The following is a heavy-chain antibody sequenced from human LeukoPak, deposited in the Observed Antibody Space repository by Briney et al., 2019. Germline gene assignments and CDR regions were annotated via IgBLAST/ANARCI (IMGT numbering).Heavy chain of an antibody. CDR3: ARGLTNYVWGSYRFSHHPEDY. J-gene: IGHJ4*02. CDR1: GFTFSDYY. CDR2: ISSSGSTI. D-gene: IGHD3-16*02. Sequence: GGSLRLSCAASGFTFSDYYMSWIRQAPGKGLEWVSYISSSGSTIYYADSVKGRFTISRDNAKNSLYLQMNSLRAEDTAVYYCARGLTNYVWGSYRFSHHPEDYWGQGTLVTVSS. V-gene: IGHV3-11*01.